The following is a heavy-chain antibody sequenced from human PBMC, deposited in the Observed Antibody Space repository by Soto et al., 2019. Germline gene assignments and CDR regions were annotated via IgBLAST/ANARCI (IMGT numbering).Heavy chain of an antibody. CDR2: INHSGST. Sequence: PSETLSLTCAAYGGSFIGYYWSWIRQPPGKGLEWIGEINHSGSTNYNPSLKSRVTISVDASKNQFSLKLSSVTAADTAVYYCARAGTSYGYSFYYGMDVWGQGTTVTVSS. CDR3: ARAGTSYGYSFYYGMDV. CDR1: GGSFIGYY. J-gene: IGHJ6*02. V-gene: IGHV4-34*01. D-gene: IGHD5-18*01.